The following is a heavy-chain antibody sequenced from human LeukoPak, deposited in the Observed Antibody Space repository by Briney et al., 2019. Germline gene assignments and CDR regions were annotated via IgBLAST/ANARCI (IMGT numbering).Heavy chain of an antibody. V-gene: IGHV4-61*05. J-gene: IGHJ6*03. D-gene: IGHD3-3*01. CDR1: GGSISSSSYY. Sequence: SETLSLTCTVSGGSISSSSYYWGWIRQPPGKGLEWIGYIYYSGSTNYNPSLKSRVTISVDTSKNQFSLKLSSVTAADTAMYYCARGVGGASYYNDVWGRGTTVTISS. CDR2: IYYSGST. CDR3: ARGVGGASYYNDV.